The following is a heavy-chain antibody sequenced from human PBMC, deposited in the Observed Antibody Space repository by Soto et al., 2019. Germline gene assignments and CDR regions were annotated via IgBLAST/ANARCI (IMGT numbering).Heavy chain of an antibody. D-gene: IGHD3-3*01. CDR1: GFTFSSYG. CDR3: AKDQEITIFGVVIIGPFDY. CDR2: ISYDGSNK. V-gene: IGHV3-30*18. J-gene: IGHJ4*02. Sequence: GGSLRLSCAASGFTFSSYGMHWVRQAPGKGLEWVAVISYDGSNKYYADSVKGRFTISRDNSKNTLYLQMNSLRAEDTAVYYYAKDQEITIFGVVIIGPFDYWGQGTLVTVSS.